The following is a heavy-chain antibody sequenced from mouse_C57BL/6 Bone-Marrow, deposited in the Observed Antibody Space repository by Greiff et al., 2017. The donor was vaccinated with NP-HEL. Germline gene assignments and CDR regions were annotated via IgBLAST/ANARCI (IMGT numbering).Heavy chain of an antibody. V-gene: IGHV1-74*01. Sequence: QVQLQQSGAELVKPGASVKVSCKASGYTFTSYWLHWVKQRPGQGLEWIGRIHPSDGDTKYTQKFKGKATLTADKSSSTADMKLSSLTSEDSSVYNCARRDYDMAWFAYWGQGTLVTVSA. CDR3: ARRDYDMAWFAY. CDR1: GYTFTSYW. CDR2: IHPSDGDT. D-gene: IGHD2-4*01. J-gene: IGHJ3*01.